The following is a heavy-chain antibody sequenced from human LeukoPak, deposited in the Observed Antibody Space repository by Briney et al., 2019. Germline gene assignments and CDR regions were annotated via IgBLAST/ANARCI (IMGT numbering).Heavy chain of an antibody. CDR2: IYYSGST. Sequence: SEALSLACTFSGGSISSYYWSWVRQPRGKGLEWIGYIYYSGSTNYNPSLKSRVTISVDTSKNQFSLKLSSVTAADTAAYYCARRFGDAVDYWGQGTLVTVSS. CDR3: ARRFGDAVDY. D-gene: IGHD3-10*01. J-gene: IGHJ4*02. V-gene: IGHV4-59*01. CDR1: GGSISSYY.